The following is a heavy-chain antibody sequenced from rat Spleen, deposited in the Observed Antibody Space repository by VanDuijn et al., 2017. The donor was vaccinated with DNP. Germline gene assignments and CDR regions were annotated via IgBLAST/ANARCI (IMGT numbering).Heavy chain of an antibody. J-gene: IGHJ4*01. V-gene: IGHV2-32*01. D-gene: IGHD1-2*01. CDR3: ARDLYIARPKGAMDA. Sequence: QVQLKESGPGLVQPSQTLSLTCTVSGFSLTNYDVHWVRQSPGKGLEWMGVMWSDGDTSYNSALKSRLSISRDTSTSQVFLKMNSLQTEDTATYYCARDLYIARPKGAMDAWGQGTSVTVSS. CDR2: MWSDGDT. CDR1: GFSLTNYD.